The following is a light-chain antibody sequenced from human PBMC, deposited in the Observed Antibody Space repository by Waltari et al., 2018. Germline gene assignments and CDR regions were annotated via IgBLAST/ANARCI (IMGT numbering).Light chain of an antibody. V-gene: IGKV1-39*01. J-gene: IGKJ1*01. CDR2: AAS. Sequence: DFQMTQSPSSLSASVGDRVTITCRASQYISTYLNWYQQKPGKGPKLLIYAASTFQSGVPSRFSGSGSGTDFTFTISSLQLEDFATYYCQQSYDTPRTFGQGTKVEVK. CDR3: QQSYDTPRT. CDR1: QYISTY.